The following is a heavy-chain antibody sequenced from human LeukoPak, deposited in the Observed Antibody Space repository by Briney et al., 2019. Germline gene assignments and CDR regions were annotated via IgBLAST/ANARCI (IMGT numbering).Heavy chain of an antibody. CDR2: ISSSSSYI. V-gene: IGHV3-21*01. Sequence: GGSLRLSCAASGFTFSSYSMNWVRQAPGKGLEWVSSISSSSSYIYYADSVKGRFTISRDNAKNSLYLQMNSLRAEDTAVYYCARDPETYYYDSSGSPDWGQGTTVTVSS. J-gene: IGHJ6*02. D-gene: IGHD3-22*01. CDR3: ARDPETYYYDSSGSPD. CDR1: GFTFSSYS.